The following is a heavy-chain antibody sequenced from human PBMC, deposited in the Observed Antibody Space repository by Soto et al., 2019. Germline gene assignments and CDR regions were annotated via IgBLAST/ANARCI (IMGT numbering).Heavy chain of an antibody. V-gene: IGHV1-24*01. CDR3: ATDLGGDYAFDY. J-gene: IGHJ4*02. CDR1: GYTLTELS. CDR2: FDPEDGET. Sequence: RASVKVSCKVSGYTLTELSMHWVRQAPGKGLEWMGGFDPEDGETIYAQKFQGRVTMTEDTSTDTAYMELSSLRSEDTAVYYCATDLGGDYAFDYWGQGTLVTVSS. D-gene: IGHD4-17*01.